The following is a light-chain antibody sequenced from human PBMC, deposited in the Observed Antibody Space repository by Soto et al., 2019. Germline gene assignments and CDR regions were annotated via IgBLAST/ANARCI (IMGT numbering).Light chain of an antibody. Sequence: QSVLTQPASVSGSPGQSITISCTGNSSNVGGYNSVSWYQQHPGKAPKLMIYDVSDRPSGVSNRFSGSKSGNTASLTISGLQAEDEAHYYCSSYTSSSNTPVVFGGGTQLTVL. V-gene: IGLV2-14*01. CDR2: DVS. CDR3: SSYTSSSNTPVV. J-gene: IGLJ2*01. CDR1: SSNVGGYNS.